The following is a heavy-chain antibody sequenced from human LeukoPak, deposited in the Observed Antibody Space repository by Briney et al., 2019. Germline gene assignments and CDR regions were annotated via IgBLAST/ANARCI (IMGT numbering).Heavy chain of an antibody. V-gene: IGHV1-24*01. J-gene: IGHJ3*02. Sequence: ASVKVSCKVSGYTLTELSMHWVRQAPGKGLEWIGGFDPEDGETIYAQKFQGRVTMTEDTSTDTAYMELSSLRSEDTAVYYCATVSSGYYYNAFDIWGQGTMVTVSS. CDR2: FDPEDGET. CDR3: ATVSSGYYYNAFDI. D-gene: IGHD3-22*01. CDR1: GYTLTELS.